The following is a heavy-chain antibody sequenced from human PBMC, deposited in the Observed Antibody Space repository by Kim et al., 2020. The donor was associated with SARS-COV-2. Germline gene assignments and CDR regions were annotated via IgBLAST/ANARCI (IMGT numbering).Heavy chain of an antibody. CDR3: ARRGDDSSSWYY. D-gene: IGHD6-13*01. Sequence: RYSPSFQGQVTISADKSIRTAYLQWSSLKASDTAMYYCARRGDDSSSWYYWGQGTLVTVSS. V-gene: IGHV5-51*01. J-gene: IGHJ4*02.